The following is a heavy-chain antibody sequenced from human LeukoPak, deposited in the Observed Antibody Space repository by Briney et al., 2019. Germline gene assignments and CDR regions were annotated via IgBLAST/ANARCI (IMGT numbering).Heavy chain of an antibody. CDR2: INPTGGST. J-gene: IGHJ5*02. Sequence: ASVKVSCKASGYTFTSYYMHWVRQAPGQGLEWMGLINPTGGSTGYAQKFQGRVTMTRDTSISTAYMELSRLRSDDTAVYYCALLGHYYGSGSYYSWFDPWGQGTLVTVSS. CDR3: ALLGHYYGSGSYYSWFDP. V-gene: IGHV1-2*06. CDR1: GYTFTSYY. D-gene: IGHD3-10*01.